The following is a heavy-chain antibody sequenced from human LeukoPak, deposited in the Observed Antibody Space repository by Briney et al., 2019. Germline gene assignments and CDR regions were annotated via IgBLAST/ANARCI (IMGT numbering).Heavy chain of an antibody. CDR3: AKADYDNYYFDY. D-gene: IGHD3-22*01. Sequence: SVKGRFTVSRDNAKNSLYLQMNSLRAEDTAVYYCAKADYDNYYFDYWGQGTLVTVSS. V-gene: IGHV3-21*04. J-gene: IGHJ4*02.